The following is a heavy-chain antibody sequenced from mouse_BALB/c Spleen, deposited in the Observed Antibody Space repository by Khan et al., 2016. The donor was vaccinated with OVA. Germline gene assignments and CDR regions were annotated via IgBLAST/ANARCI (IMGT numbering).Heavy chain of an antibody. V-gene: IGHV3-2*02. CDR2: ISYSGTT. CDR1: GYSFTTNSA. D-gene: IGHD6-1*01. CDR3: ARKKDCGYAVDY. Sequence: EVQLQESGPGLVKPSQSLSLTCTVTGYSFTTNSAWYLIRHFPGNILEWMVLISYSGTTSYNPSLKSRISITRDTSKNQFLLQLNSVTTEDTATYYCARKKDCGYAVDYWGQGTSVTVAS. J-gene: IGHJ4*01.